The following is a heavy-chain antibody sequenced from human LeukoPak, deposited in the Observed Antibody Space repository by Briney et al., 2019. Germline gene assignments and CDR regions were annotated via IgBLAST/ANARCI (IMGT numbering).Heavy chain of an antibody. D-gene: IGHD3-10*01. Sequence: PSETLSLTCTVSGGSISSSSYYWGWIRQPPGKGLEWIGSIYYSGSAYYNPSLKSRLTISVDTSTNQFSLKLSSVTAADTAVYYCARCLTMVRGVIRPPDYWGQGTLVTVSS. V-gene: IGHV4-39*01. J-gene: IGHJ4*02. CDR2: IYYSGSA. CDR3: ARCLTMVRGVIRPPDY. CDR1: GGSISSSSYY.